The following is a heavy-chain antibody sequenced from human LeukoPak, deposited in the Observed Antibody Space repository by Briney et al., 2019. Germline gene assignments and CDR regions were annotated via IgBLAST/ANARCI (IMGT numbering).Heavy chain of an antibody. V-gene: IGHV1-18*01. CDR1: GYTFTSYG. Sequence: ASVKVSCKASGYTFTSYGISWVRQAPGQGLEWMGWISAYNGNTNYAQKLQGRVTMTTDTSTSSAYMELSRLRSDDTAVYYCATRGAYSSGWYEDYWGQGTLVTVSS. CDR3: ATRGAYSSGWYEDY. D-gene: IGHD6-19*01. CDR2: ISAYNGNT. J-gene: IGHJ4*02.